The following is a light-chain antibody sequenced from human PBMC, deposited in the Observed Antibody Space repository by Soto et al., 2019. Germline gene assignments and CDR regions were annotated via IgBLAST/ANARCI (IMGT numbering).Light chain of an antibody. CDR1: SSNIGASYD. CDR2: GNN. V-gene: IGLV1-40*01. Sequence: QSVLTQPPSVSGAPGQRGTISCTGSSSNIGASYDVHWYQQFPGTAPKLLIYGNNNRPSGVPDRFSGSKSGTSASLAITGLQAEDEADYYCQSYDSSLSGPVVFGGGTKLTVL. J-gene: IGLJ2*01. CDR3: QSYDSSLSGPVV.